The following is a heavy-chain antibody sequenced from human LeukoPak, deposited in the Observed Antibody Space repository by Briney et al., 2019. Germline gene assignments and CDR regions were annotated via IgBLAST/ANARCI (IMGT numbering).Heavy chain of an antibody. CDR2: IWYDGSNK. D-gene: IGHD6-13*01. CDR3: ARDIAAAGLQSPRIDY. CDR1: GFTFSSYG. J-gene: IGHJ4*02. Sequence: PGGSLRLSCAASGFTFSSYGMHWVRQAPGKGLEWVAVIWYDGSNKYYADSVKGRFTISRDNSKNTLYLQMNSLRAEDTAVYYCARDIAAAGLQSPRIDYWGQGTLVTVSS. V-gene: IGHV3-33*01.